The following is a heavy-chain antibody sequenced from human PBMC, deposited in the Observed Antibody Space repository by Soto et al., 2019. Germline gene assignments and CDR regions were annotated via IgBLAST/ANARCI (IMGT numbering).Heavy chain of an antibody. V-gene: IGHV4-4*02. Sequence: QVQLQESGPGLVKPSGTLSLTCAVSGGSISSSNWWSWVRQPPRKGLEWIGAIYHSGKTNYNTSLRSRVTLAVDKSRNQSSMKLSSVTAAGTAVYYCARRWGEGRVDYWGQGTLVTVSS. J-gene: IGHJ4*02. CDR1: GGSISSSNW. CDR3: ARRWGEGRVDY. CDR2: IYHSGKT. D-gene: IGHD3-10*01.